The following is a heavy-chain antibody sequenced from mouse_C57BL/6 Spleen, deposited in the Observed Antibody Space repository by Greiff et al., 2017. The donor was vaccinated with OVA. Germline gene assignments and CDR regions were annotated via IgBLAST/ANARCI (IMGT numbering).Heavy chain of an antibody. V-gene: IGHV5-17*01. CDR2: ISSGSSTI. CDR1: GFTFSDYG. Sequence: VKLVESGGGLVKPGGSLKLSCAASGFTFSDYGMHWVRQAPEKGLEWVAYISSGSSTIYYADTVKGRFTISRDNAKNTLFLQMTSLRSEDTAMYYCARREYGNAMDYWGQGTSVTVSS. D-gene: IGHD2-10*02. CDR3: ARREYGNAMDY. J-gene: IGHJ4*01.